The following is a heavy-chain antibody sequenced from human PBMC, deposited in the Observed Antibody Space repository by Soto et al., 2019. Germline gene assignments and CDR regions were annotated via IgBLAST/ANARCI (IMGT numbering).Heavy chain of an antibody. V-gene: IGHV1-69*13. Sequence: GASVKVSCKASGGTFSSYAISWVRQAPGQGLEWLGGIIPIFGTANYAQKFQGRVTITADESTSTAYMELSSLRSEDTAVYYCARTSFTVVVVTAIPVGYFDYWGQGTLVTVSS. CDR1: GGTFSSYA. CDR3: ARTSFTVVVVTAIPVGYFDY. D-gene: IGHD2-21*02. J-gene: IGHJ4*02. CDR2: IIPIFGTA.